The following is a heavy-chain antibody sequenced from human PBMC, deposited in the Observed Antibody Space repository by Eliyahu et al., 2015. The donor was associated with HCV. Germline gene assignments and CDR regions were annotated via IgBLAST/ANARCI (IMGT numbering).Heavy chain of an antibody. J-gene: IGHJ4*02. V-gene: IGHV3-15*01. CDR1: GFXFXNAW. Sequence: EVQLVESGGGLVKPGGSLRLSCAASGFXFXNAWMSWVRQAPGKGLEWVGRIKSKTDGGTTDYAAPVKGRFTISRDDSENTLYLQMNSLKTEDTAVYYCTTDPPGYSSSWYGYWGQGTLVTVSS. D-gene: IGHD6-13*01. CDR3: TTDPPGYSSSWYGY. CDR2: IKSKTDGGTT.